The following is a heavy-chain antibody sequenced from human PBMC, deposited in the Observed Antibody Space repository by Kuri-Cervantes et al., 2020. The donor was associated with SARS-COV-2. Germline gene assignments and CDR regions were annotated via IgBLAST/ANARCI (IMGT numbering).Heavy chain of an antibody. V-gene: IGHV3-64D*08. CDR1: GFTFSSYA. CDR2: ISSNGGST. D-gene: IGHD2-2*02. J-gene: IGHJ4*02. CDR3: VKGCCSSTSCYRGGY. Sequence: GESLKISCSASGFTFSSYAMHWVRQAPGKGLEYVSAISSNGGSTYYADSVKGRFTISRDNSKNTLYLQMSSLRAEDTAVYYCVKGCCSSTSCYRGGYWGQGTLVTVSS.